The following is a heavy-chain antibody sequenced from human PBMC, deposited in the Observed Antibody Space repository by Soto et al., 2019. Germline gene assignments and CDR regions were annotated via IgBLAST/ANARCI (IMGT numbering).Heavy chain of an antibody. CDR2: IYYSGST. CDR1: GGSISSGDYY. D-gene: IGHD3-22*01. V-gene: IGHV4-30-4*01. Sequence: SETLSLTCTVSGGSISSGDYYWSWIRQPPGKGLEWIGYIYYSGSTYYNPSLKSRVTISVDTSKNQFSLKLSSVTAADTAVYYCARASRLGWFDPWGKGTLVTVSS. J-gene: IGHJ5*02. CDR3: ARASRLGWFDP.